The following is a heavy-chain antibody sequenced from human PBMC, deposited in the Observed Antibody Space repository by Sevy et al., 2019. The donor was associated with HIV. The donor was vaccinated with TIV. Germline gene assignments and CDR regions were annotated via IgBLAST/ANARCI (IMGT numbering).Heavy chain of an antibody. V-gene: IGHV3-30*04. J-gene: IGHJ5*02. D-gene: IGHD3-3*01. CDR3: AKDPLRGHDLRWFDP. CDR1: GFSFSRSP. Sequence: GGSLRLSCAASGFSFSRSPMHWVRQAPGKGLEWVAVMSYNGNKKYNGDSVKGRFTISRDNSKNTLYLQMNSLRAEDTAVYYCAKDPLRGHDLRWFDPWGQGTLVTVSS. CDR2: MSYNGNKK.